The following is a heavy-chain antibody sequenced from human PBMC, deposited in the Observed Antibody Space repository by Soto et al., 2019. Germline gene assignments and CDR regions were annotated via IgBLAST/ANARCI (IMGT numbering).Heavy chain of an antibody. J-gene: IGHJ4*02. D-gene: IGHD3-9*01. V-gene: IGHV1-69*01. CDR2: IIPMTRRT. Sequence: QVQLVQSGAEVKKPGSSVKVSCKASGGTFNNYGIGWVRQAPGQGLEWMGGIIPMTRRTKYAQKFQGRVTVPADASRNTAYMALRGLRSEDTAVYYCASWDYDVLTGYSYDDWGQGTLVTVSS. CDR3: ASWDYDVLTGYSYDD. CDR1: GGTFNNYG.